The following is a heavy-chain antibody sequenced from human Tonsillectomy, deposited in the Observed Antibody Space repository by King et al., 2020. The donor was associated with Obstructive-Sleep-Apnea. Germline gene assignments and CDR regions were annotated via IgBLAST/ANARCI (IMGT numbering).Heavy chain of an antibody. J-gene: IGHJ4*02. Sequence: VQLQESGPGLVKASETLSLTCTVSGGSISSYYWSWIRQPPGKGLEWIGYIYYSGSTNYNPSLKSRVTISVDTSKNQFSLRLSSVTAADTAVYYCARHPGYGDQYYFDYWGQGTLVTVSS. CDR2: IYYSGST. CDR3: ARHPGYGDQYYFDY. V-gene: IGHV4-59*08. CDR1: GGSISSYY. D-gene: IGHD4-17*01.